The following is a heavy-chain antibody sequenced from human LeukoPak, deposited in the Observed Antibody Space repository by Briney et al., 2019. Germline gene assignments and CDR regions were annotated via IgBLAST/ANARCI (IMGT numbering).Heavy chain of an antibody. Sequence: PSETLSLTCTVSGGSISSYYWSWIRQPPGKGLEWTGYIYYSGSTYYNPSLKSRVTISLDMSKNQFSLKLSSVTAADTAVYYCARGGAYGRFDPWGQGTLVTVSS. CDR3: ARGGAYGRFDP. J-gene: IGHJ5*02. CDR2: IYYSGST. V-gene: IGHV4-59*01. D-gene: IGHD2-21*01. CDR1: GGSISSYY.